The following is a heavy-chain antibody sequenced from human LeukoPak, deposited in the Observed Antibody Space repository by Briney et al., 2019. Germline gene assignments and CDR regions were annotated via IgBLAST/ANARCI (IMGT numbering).Heavy chain of an antibody. V-gene: IGHV4-34*01. J-gene: IGHJ6*02. CDR3: ARAGYYYYGMDV. CDR1: GGPSVVTS. CDR2: INHSGST. Sequence: SETLSLTCAVYGGPSVVTSWSWSRSPPGKGRGWFGKINHSGSTNYNPSLKSRVTISVDTSKNQFSLKLSSVTAADTAVYYCARAGYYYYGMDVWGQGTTVTVSS.